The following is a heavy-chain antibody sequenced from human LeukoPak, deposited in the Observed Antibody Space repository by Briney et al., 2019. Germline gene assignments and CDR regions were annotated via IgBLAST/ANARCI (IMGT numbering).Heavy chain of an antibody. V-gene: IGHV1-69*04. Sequence: ASVKVSCKASGGTFSSYAISWVRQAPGQGLEWMGRIIPILGTANYAQKFLGRVTITSDKSTSTAYMELRSLRSEDTAVYYCARYCSGGSYYGGVHYYYGMDLWGQGTTVTVSS. D-gene: IGHD2-15*01. J-gene: IGHJ6*02. CDR2: IIPILGTA. CDR3: ARYCSGGSYYGGVHYYYGMDL. CDR1: GGTFSSYA.